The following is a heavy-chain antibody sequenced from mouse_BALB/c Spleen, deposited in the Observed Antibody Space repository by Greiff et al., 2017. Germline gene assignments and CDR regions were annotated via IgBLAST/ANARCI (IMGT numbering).Heavy chain of an antibody. CDR3: ALHYYGSSYWYFDV. CDR2: IDPANGNT. V-gene: IGHV14-3*02. D-gene: IGHD1-1*01. J-gene: IGHJ1*01. Sequence: VQLQQSGAELVKPGASVKLSCTASGFNIKDTYMHWVKQRPEQGLEWIGRIDPANGNTKYDPKFQGKATITADKSSNTAYLQLSSLTSEDTAVYYCALHYYGSSYWYFDVWGAGTTVTVSS. CDR1: GFNIKDTY.